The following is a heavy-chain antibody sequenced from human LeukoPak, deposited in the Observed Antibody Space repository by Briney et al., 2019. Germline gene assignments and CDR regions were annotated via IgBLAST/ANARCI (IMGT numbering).Heavy chain of an antibody. D-gene: IGHD3-22*01. Sequence: GGSLRPSCAASGFTFSSYAMSWVRQAPGKGLEWVAVIWFDGSKQYHADSVKGRFTISRDNSKNTLYLQMNSLRAEDTAVYYCARGRGYDGSGYYYGFFDYWGQGTLVTVSS. CDR2: IWFDGSKQ. J-gene: IGHJ4*02. CDR3: ARGRGYDGSGYYYGFFDY. V-gene: IGHV3-33*08. CDR1: GFTFSSYA.